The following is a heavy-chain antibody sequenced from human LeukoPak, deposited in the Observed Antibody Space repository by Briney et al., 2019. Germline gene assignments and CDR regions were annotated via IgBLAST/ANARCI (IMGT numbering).Heavy chain of an antibody. CDR3: ARDLAQQPGGNFNYYYYMDV. D-gene: IGHD6-13*01. Sequence: GGSLRLSCAASGFTFSSYAMSWVRQAPGKGLEWVSIISGSGGSTYYADSVKGRFTISRDNSKNTLYLQMNSLRAEDTAVYYCARDLAQQPGGNFNYYYYMDVWGKGTTVTVSS. CDR2: ISGSGGST. J-gene: IGHJ6*03. V-gene: IGHV3-23*01. CDR1: GFTFSSYA.